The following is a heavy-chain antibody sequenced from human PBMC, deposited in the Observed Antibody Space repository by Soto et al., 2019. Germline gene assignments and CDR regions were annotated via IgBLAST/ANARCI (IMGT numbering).Heavy chain of an antibody. V-gene: IGHV4-31*03. CDR1: GGSINSGGYY. CDR3: ARGCRQSGYSGSWVFDY. CDR2: IFYSGST. Sequence: QVQLQESGPGLVKPSQTLSLICTVSGGSINSGGYYWNWIRQHPGKGLEWIGYIFYSGSTYYNPFLMSRVTISADTSENQFSLNLSSVTAADTAVYFCARGCRQSGYSGSWVFDYWGQGTLVNVSS. D-gene: IGHD6-13*01. J-gene: IGHJ4*02.